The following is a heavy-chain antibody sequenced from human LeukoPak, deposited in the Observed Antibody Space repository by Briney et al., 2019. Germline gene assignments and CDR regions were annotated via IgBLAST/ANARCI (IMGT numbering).Heavy chain of an antibody. V-gene: IGHV3-11*01. J-gene: IGHJ3*02. D-gene: IGHD6-19*01. CDR3: AREGIAVARDAFDI. Sequence: GGSLILSCAASGFTFSDYYMSWIRQAPGKGLEWVSYISSSGSTIYYADSVKGRFTISRDNAKNSLYLQMNSLRAEDTAVYYCAREGIAVARDAFDIWGQGTMVTVSS. CDR2: ISSSGSTI. CDR1: GFTFSDYY.